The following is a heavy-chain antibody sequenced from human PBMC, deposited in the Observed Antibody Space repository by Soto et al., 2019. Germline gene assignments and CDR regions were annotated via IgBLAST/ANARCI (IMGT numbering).Heavy chain of an antibody. CDR3: ARLDRPTVAGTCNN. CDR1: GYDFTKYW. V-gene: IGHV5-10-1*01. J-gene: IGHJ4*02. Sequence: PGESLKISCHGSGYDFTKYWITWVRQVPGKGLEWMARIDPGDSYSDYSPSFRGHVTMSIDKSTSTAHLQWTSLRISDTAIYYCARLDRPTVAGTCNNWGQGTQVTVSS. D-gene: IGHD6-19*01. CDR2: IDPGDSYS.